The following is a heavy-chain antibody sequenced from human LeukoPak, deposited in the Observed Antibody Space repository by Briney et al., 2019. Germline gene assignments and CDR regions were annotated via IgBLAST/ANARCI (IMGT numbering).Heavy chain of an antibody. J-gene: IGHJ4*02. D-gene: IGHD3-16*01. CDR3: SRGHYGPDY. V-gene: IGHV3-74*01. CDR2: IQRDGSSP. CDR1: GFAYSGSS. Sequence: GGSLRLSCTASGFAYSGSSMHWVRQAPGKGLEWVSGIQRDGSSPTYADSVKGRFTISRDNAKGSVYLQVDILRAGDTAVYYCSRGHYGPDYWGQGTLVTVSS.